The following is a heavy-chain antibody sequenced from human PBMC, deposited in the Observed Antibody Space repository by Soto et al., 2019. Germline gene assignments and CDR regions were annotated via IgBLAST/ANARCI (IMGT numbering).Heavy chain of an antibody. CDR3: ARRDCGGDCDLDY. Sequence: QVQLVQSGAEVKKPGSSVKVSCKASGSTFSSCAISWVRQAPGQGLEWMGGIIPIFGTANYAQKFQGRVTITADESTSTADRELSSLRSEDTAGYYCARRDCGGDCDLDYWGQGTLVTVSS. CDR1: GSTFSSCA. CDR2: IIPIFGTA. D-gene: IGHD2-21*02. J-gene: IGHJ4*02. V-gene: IGHV1-69*01.